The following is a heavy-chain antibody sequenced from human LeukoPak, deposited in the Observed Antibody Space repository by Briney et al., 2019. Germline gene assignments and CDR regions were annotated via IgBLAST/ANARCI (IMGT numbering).Heavy chain of an antibody. Sequence: GGSLRLSCAAPGFTFSSYGMHWVRQAPGKGLEWVAVISYDGSNKYYADSVKGRFTISRDNSKNTLYLQMNSLRAEDTAVYYCAKMGDYYDSSGFDYWGQGTLVTVSS. CDR1: GFTFSSYG. J-gene: IGHJ4*02. CDR2: ISYDGSNK. D-gene: IGHD3-22*01. CDR3: AKMGDYYDSSGFDY. V-gene: IGHV3-30*18.